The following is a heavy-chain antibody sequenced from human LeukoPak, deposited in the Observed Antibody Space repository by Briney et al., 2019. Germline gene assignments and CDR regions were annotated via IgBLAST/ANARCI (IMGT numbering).Heavy chain of an antibody. CDR3: ARQRVFPTSKSDC. V-gene: IGHV3-49*04. CDR2: MRSRPYGGTT. Sequence: GGSPRHSPTTSGFTFADFTVTWVRQAPGKGLEWVGFMRSRPYGGTTEYAASVKGRFTISREDSKGIAYLQMNSLKTDDTAVYYCARQRVFPTSKSDCSGQRTLVTVSS. D-gene: IGHD4-11*01. J-gene: IGHJ4*02. CDR1: GFTFADFT.